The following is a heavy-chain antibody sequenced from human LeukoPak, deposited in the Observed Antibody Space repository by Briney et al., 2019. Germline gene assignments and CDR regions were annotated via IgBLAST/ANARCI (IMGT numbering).Heavy chain of an antibody. Sequence: QTGGSLRLSCAASGFTFSSYAMSWVRQAPGKGLEWVSAISGSGGSTYYADSVRGRFTISRDNSKNTLFLQMNSLRAEDTAVYYCARDYTVTAFDYWGQGTLVTVSS. J-gene: IGHJ4*02. D-gene: IGHD2-21*02. CDR3: ARDYTVTAFDY. V-gene: IGHV3-23*01. CDR1: GFTFSSYA. CDR2: ISGSGGST.